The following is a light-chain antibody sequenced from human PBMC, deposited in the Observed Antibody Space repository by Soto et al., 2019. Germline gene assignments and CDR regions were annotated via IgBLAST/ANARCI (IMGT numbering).Light chain of an antibody. J-gene: IGLJ2*01. CDR1: SSDVGGYNY. CDR2: EVS. V-gene: IGLV2-8*01. Sequence: QSALTQPPSVSGSPGQSVTISCTGTSSDVGGYNYVSWYQQHPGKAPKLMIYEVSKRPSGVPDRFSGSKSGNTASLTVSGLQAEDEADYYCSSYAGSNILGVFGGGTKVTVL. CDR3: SSYAGSNILGV.